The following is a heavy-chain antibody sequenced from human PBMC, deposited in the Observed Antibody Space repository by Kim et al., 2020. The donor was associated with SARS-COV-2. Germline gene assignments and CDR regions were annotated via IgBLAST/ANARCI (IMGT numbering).Heavy chain of an antibody. J-gene: IGHJ6*02. CDR3: ARDCSSTSCYVVDYYYYGMDV. V-gene: IGHV1-18*04. D-gene: IGHD2-2*01. CDR2: ISAYNGNT. CDR1: GYTFTSYG. Sequence: ASVKVSCKASGYTFTSYGISWVRQAPGQGLEWMGWISAYNGNTNYAQKLQGRVTMTTDTSTSTAYMELRSLRSDDTAVYYCARDCSSTSCYVVDYYYYGMDVWGQGTTVTVSS.